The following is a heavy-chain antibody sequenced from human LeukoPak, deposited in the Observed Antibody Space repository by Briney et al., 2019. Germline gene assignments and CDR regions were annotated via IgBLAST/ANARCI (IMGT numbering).Heavy chain of an antibody. CDR2: IWYDGSNK. Sequence: GGSLRLSCAASGFTFSSYGMHWVRQAPGKGLEWVAVIWYDGSNKYYVDSVKGRFTISRDNSKNTLYLQMNSLRAEYTAVYYCARDQGTMVRGVMISYAFDIWGQGTMVTVSS. CDR3: ARDQGTMVRGVMISYAFDI. D-gene: IGHD3-10*01. J-gene: IGHJ3*02. V-gene: IGHV3-33*01. CDR1: GFTFSSYG.